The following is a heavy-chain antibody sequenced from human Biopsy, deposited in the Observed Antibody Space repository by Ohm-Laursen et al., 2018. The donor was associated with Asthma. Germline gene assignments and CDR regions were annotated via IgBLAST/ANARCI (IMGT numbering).Heavy chain of an antibody. D-gene: IGHD6-6*01. J-gene: IGHJ4*02. CDR2: LSYNGNNK. CDR1: GFILSNYD. Sequence: SLRLSCTASGFILSNYDMHWVRQAPGKGLGGVAVLSYNGNNKYYADSVRGRFTISRDNSENTLYLQMNSLRVEDTAVYYCARGDWYGSASNGYWGQGTLVTVSA. CDR3: ARGDWYGSASNGY. V-gene: IGHV3-30*03.